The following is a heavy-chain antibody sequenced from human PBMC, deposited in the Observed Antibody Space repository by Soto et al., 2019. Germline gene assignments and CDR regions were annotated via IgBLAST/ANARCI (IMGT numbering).Heavy chain of an antibody. J-gene: IGHJ4*02. V-gene: IGHV3-49*04. CDR2: IRNQTYSGAT. CDR3: TRAESPNIAYFFDY. Sequence: GGSLRLSCTASGFTFGNDAINWVRQAPGKGLEWVGLIRNQTYSGATEYAASMKGRFTISRDDSKNIAYLQMNSLKTEDSAVYYCTRAESPNIAYFFDYWGQGTLVTVSS. CDR1: GFTFGNDA.